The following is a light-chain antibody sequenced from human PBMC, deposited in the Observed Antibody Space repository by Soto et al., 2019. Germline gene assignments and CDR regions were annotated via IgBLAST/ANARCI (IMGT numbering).Light chain of an antibody. CDR1: QSISSW. Sequence: DIQMTQSPSTLFASLGERVTITCRASQSISSWLAWYQQKPGKAPKLLIYKASSLESGVPSRFSGSGSGTEFTLTISSLQPDDFATYYCQQYNSYTWTFGQGTKVDIK. V-gene: IGKV1-5*03. CDR2: KAS. J-gene: IGKJ1*01. CDR3: QQYNSYTWT.